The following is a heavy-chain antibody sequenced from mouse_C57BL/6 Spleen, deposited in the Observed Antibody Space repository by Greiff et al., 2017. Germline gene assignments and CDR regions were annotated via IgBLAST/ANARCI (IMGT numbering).Heavy chain of an antibody. CDR2: ISDGGSYT. D-gene: IGHD1-1*01. V-gene: IGHV5-4*01. CDR1: GFTFSSYA. J-gene: IGHJ3*01. Sequence: EVQRVESGGGLVKPGGSLKLSCAASGFTFSSYAMPWVRQTPEKRLEWVATISDGGSYTYYPDNVKGRFTISRDNAKNTLYLQMSHLKSEATAMYYGARPDYGSSLVAYWGQGTLVTVSA. CDR3: ARPDYGSSLVAY.